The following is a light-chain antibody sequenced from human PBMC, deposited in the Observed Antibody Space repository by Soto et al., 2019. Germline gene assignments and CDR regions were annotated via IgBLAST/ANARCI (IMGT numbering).Light chain of an antibody. J-gene: IGLJ2*01. Sequence: QSALTQPASVSGSPGQSITISCTGTSTDVGAYNYVSWYQQHPGKAPKLVIFDVTNRPSEVSGRFSGSKSGNTASLTISGLQFEDEADYYCSSYRGTSTPVFGGWTKLTVL. CDR2: DVT. V-gene: IGLV2-14*01. CDR3: SSYRGTSTPV. CDR1: STDVGAYNY.